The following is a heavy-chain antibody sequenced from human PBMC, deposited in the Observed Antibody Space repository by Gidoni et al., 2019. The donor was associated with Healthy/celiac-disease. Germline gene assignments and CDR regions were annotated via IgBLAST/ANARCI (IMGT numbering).Heavy chain of an antibody. CDR2: IYSGGST. CDR1: GFTVSSNY. CDR3: ARARQWLLPAYFDY. J-gene: IGHJ4*02. V-gene: IGHV3-66*01. Sequence: EAQLVESGGGLVQPGGSLRLSCAASGFTVSSNYMSWVRQAPGKGLEWVSVIYSGGSTYYADSVKGRFTISRDNSKNTLYLQMNSLRAEDTAVYYCARARQWLLPAYFDYWGQGTLVTVSS. D-gene: IGHD6-19*01.